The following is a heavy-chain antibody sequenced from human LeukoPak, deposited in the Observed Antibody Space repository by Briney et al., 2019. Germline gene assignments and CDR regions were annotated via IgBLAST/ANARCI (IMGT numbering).Heavy chain of an antibody. D-gene: IGHD3-16*02. V-gene: IGHV3-23*01. CDR2: ISGSGGST. Sequence: GGSLRLSCATSGFTFSNYAMSWVRQAPGKGLEWVSAISGSGGSTFYADAVKGRFTISRDNSKSTLYLQMSSLRAEDTAVYYCAKVRATFGGVIAHFDYWGQGTPVTVSS. J-gene: IGHJ4*02. CDR3: AKVRATFGGVIAHFDY. CDR1: GFTFSNYA.